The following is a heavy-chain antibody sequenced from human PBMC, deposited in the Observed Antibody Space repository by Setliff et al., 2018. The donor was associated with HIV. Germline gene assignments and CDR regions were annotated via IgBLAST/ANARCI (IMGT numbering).Heavy chain of an antibody. CDR2: VHPVDSDV. V-gene: IGHV5-51*01. CDR3: ARIGDTSGYYFYIFDL. CDR1: GYNFTIYW. Sequence: GESLKISCKGSGYNFTIYWIGWVRQMAGKGLEWMGMVHPVDSDVRYSPSFEGQVTISADKSTSTAYLQWTGLKASDTAMYYCARIGDTSGYYFYIFDLWGQGTMVTVSS. D-gene: IGHD3-22*01. J-gene: IGHJ3*01.